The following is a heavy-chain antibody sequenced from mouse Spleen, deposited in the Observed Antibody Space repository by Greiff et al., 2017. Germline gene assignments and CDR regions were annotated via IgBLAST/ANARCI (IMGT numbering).Heavy chain of an antibody. CDR1: GYSITSGYY. V-gene: IGHV3-6*01. Sequence: EVQLQQSGPGLVKPSQSLSLTCSVTGYSITSGYYWNWIRQFPGNKLEWMGYISYDGSNNYNPSLKNRISITRDTSKNQFFLKLNSVTTEDTATYYCAREGSTMITDWYFDVWGAGTTVTVSS. J-gene: IGHJ1*01. CDR3: AREGSTMITDWYFDV. CDR2: ISYDGSN. D-gene: IGHD2-4*01.